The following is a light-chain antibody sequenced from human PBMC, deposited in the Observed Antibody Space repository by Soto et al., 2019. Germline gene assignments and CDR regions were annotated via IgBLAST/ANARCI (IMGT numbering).Light chain of an antibody. CDR3: SSYAGSNIVV. V-gene: IGLV2-8*01. CDR1: SSDVGGYNY. CDR2: EVS. J-gene: IGLJ2*01. Sequence: QSALTQPPSASGSPGQSVTISCTGTSSDVGGYNYVSWYQQHPGKAPKLMIYEVSKRPSGVPDRFSGSKSGNTASLTVSGLQAEDEADYYCSSYAGSNIVVFAGGPSSPS.